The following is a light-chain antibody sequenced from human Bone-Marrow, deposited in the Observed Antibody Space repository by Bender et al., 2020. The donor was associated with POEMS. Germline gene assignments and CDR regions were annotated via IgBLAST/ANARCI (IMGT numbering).Light chain of an antibody. CDR1: SSNIGADYD. CDR3: QSYDTSLNWV. V-gene: IGLV1-40*01. Sequence: QSVLTQPPSVSEAPGQRVTISCTGSSSNIGADYDVHWYQQLPGTAPKLLIYGNTNRPSGVPDRFSGSKSGTAASLAITGLQAEDEADYYCQSYDTSLNWVFGGGTKLTVL. CDR2: GNT. J-gene: IGLJ3*02.